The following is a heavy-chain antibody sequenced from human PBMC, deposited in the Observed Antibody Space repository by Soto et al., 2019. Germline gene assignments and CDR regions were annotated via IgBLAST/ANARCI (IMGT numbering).Heavy chain of an antibody. V-gene: IGHV2-70*04. CDR2: IDWDDDK. J-gene: IGHJ5*02. CDR1: GFSLSTSGMR. Sequence: SGPTLVNPTQTLTLTCTFSGFSLSTSGMRVSWIRQPPGKALEWLARIDWDDDKFYSTSLKTRLTISKDTSKNQVVLTMTNMDPVDTATYYRARAPYYYDSSGYPGWYNWFDPWGQGTLVTVSS. CDR3: ARAPYYYDSSGYPGWYNWFDP. D-gene: IGHD3-22*01.